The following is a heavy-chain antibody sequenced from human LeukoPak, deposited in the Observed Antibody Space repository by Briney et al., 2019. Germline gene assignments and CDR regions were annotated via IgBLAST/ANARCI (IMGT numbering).Heavy chain of an antibody. CDR2: IYYSGST. CDR3: ADSSGSEYFQH. J-gene: IGHJ1*01. CDR1: GGSISSSSYY. Sequence: SETLSLTCTVSGGSISSSSYYWGWIRQPPGKGLEWIGSIYYSGSTYYNPSLKSRVTISVDTSKNQFSLKLSSVTAADTAVYYCADSSGSEYFQHWGQGTLVTVSS. V-gene: IGHV4-39*01. D-gene: IGHD6-19*01.